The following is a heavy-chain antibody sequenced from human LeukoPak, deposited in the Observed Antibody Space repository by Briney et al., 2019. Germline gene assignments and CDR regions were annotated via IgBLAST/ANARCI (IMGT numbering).Heavy chain of an antibody. Sequence: PSQTLSLTCTVSGGSISGTSYYWNWIRQPAGKGLEWIGRIHSRGGTNYNPSLKSRVSISLDTSRNHFSLNLNSVTAADTAVYYCATDPAYCSGGSCYGGWFDPWGQGNLVTVSS. CDR3: ATDPAYCSGGSCYGGWFDP. CDR1: GGSISGTSYY. V-gene: IGHV4-61*02. D-gene: IGHD2-15*01. CDR2: IHSRGGT. J-gene: IGHJ5*02.